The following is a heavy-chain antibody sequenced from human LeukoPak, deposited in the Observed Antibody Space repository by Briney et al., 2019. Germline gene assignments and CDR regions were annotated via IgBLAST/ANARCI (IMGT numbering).Heavy chain of an antibody. CDR3: ARNDILTGYYNRGFDY. CDR2: IYYSGST. J-gene: IGHJ4*02. D-gene: IGHD3-9*01. CDR1: GGSISSYY. V-gene: IGHV4-59*12. Sequence: SETLSLTCTVSGGSISSYYWSWIRQPPGKGLEWIGYIYYSGSTSYNPSLKSRVTISVDTSKNQFSLKLSSVTAADTAVYYCARNDILTGYYNRGFDYWGQGTLVTVSS.